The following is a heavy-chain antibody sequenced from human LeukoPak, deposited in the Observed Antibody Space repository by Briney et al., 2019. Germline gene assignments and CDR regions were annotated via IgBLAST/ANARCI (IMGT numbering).Heavy chain of an antibody. V-gene: IGHV4-39*01. Sequence: SETLSLTCTVSGGSITSGTYYWGWIRQPPGKGLEWIGSIYYSGSTYYDPSLKSRVTISVDTSKNQFSLKLSSVTAADTAVYYCARLGADTYYYDSSGYYLDYWGQGTLVTVSS. J-gene: IGHJ4*02. CDR3: ARLGADTYYYDSSGYYLDY. CDR2: IYYSGST. CDR1: GGSITSGTYY. D-gene: IGHD3-22*01.